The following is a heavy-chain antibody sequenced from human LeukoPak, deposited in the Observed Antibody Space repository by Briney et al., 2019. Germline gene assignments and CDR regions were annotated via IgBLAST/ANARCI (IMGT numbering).Heavy chain of an antibody. CDR1: GFTFSSYA. CDR2: LSNTGDDT. D-gene: IGHD3-22*01. Sequence: GGSLRLSCAASGFTFSSYALSWVRQAPGKGLEWVSTLSNTGDDTYYADSVKGRFTISRDNSKNTLYLQMNSLRAEDTAVYYCAKDRYYDSSAYSDAFDIWGQGTMVTVSS. J-gene: IGHJ3*02. CDR3: AKDRYYDSSAYSDAFDI. V-gene: IGHV3-23*01.